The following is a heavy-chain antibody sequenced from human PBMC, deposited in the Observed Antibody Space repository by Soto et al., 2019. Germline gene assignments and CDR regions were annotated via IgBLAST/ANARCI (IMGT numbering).Heavy chain of an antibody. J-gene: IGHJ6*02. Sequence: ASVKVSCKASGYTFTSYGITWVRQAPGQGLEWMGWISAYNGNTNYAQKLQGRVTMTTDTSTSTAYMELRSLRSDDTAVYYCARDLRPYKYGSRSYYNKYYYYAMDVWGQ. CDR2: ISAYNGNT. CDR3: ARDLRPYKYGSRSYYNKYYYYAMDV. D-gene: IGHD3-10*01. CDR1: GYTFTSYG. V-gene: IGHV1-18*01.